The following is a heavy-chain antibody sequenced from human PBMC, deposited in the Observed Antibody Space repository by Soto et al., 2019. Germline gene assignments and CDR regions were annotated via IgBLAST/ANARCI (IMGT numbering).Heavy chain of an antibody. J-gene: IGHJ3*02. Sequence: ASVKVSCKSSGYSFSNYNFCWVRQAPGQGLEWLGWISGYNGNTKYAQKFQGRVTMTTDSFTSTAYMELRSLRSDDTAVYYCARDKVWGGLDIWGQGTMVTVSS. CDR2: ISGYNGNT. D-gene: IGHD3-3*01. CDR3: ARDKVWGGLDI. V-gene: IGHV1-18*01. CDR1: GYSFSNYN.